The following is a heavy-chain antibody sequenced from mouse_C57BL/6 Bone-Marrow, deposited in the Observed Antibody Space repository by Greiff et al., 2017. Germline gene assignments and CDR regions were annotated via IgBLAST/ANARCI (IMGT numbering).Heavy chain of an antibody. J-gene: IGHJ2*01. CDR1: GYTFTSYW. D-gene: IGHD1-1*01. V-gene: IGHV1-55*01. CDR3: ARDWATIITTVAPDY. Sequence: VQLQQPGAELVKPGASVKMSCKASGYTFTSYWITWVKQRPGQGLEWIGDIYPGSGSTNYNEKFKSKATLTVDTSSSTAYMQLSSLTSEDSAVYYCARDWATIITTVAPDYWGQGTTLTVSS. CDR2: IYPGSGST.